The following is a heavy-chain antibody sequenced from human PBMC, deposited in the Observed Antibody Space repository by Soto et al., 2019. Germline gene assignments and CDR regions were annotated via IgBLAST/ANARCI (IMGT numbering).Heavy chain of an antibody. CDR3: ARGPPPDDYGDSNFDY. V-gene: IGHV3-30-3*01. Sequence: QVQLVESGGGVVQPGRSLRLSCAASGFTFSSYAMHWVRQAPGKGLEWVAVISYDGSNKYYADSVKGRFTISRDNSKNTLYLQMNSLRDEDTAVYYCARGPPPDDYGDSNFDYWGQGTLVTVSS. CDR1: GFTFSSYA. D-gene: IGHD4-17*01. J-gene: IGHJ4*02. CDR2: ISYDGSNK.